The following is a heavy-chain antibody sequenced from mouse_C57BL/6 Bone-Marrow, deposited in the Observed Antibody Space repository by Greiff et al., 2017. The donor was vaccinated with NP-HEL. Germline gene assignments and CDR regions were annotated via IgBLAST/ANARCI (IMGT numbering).Heavy chain of an antibody. CDR2: IYPGNSDT. D-gene: IGHD1-1*01. Sequence: VQLQQSGTVLARPGASVKMSCKTSGYTFTSYWMHWVKQRPGQGLAWIGAIYPGNSDTSYNQKFKGKAKLTAVTSASTAYMELSSLTNEDSAVYYCTRSGYYGSRGGFAYWGQGTLVTVSA. J-gene: IGHJ3*01. CDR3: TRSGYYGSRGGFAY. V-gene: IGHV1-5*01. CDR1: GYTFTSYW.